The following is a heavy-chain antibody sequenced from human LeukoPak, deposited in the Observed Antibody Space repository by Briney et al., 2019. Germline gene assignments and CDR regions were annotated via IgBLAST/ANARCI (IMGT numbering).Heavy chain of an antibody. Sequence: GGSLRLSCAASGFTFSSYRMNWVRQAPGKGLEWVSSISSSSSYIYYADSVKGRFTISRDNAKNSLYLQMNSLRAEDTAVYYCARYFYSSSSFDIWGQGTMVTVSS. D-gene: IGHD6-13*01. CDR1: GFTFSSYR. J-gene: IGHJ3*02. V-gene: IGHV3-21*01. CDR3: ARYFYSSSSFDI. CDR2: ISSSSSYI.